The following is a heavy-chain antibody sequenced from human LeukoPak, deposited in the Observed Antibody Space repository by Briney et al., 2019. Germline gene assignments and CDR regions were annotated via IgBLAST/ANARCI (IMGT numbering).Heavy chain of an antibody. CDR2: IYYSGST. D-gene: IGHD5-12*01. Sequence: SETLSLTCTVSGGSISSYYWSWIRQPPGKGLEWIGYIYYSGSTNYNPSLKSRVTISVDTSKNQFSLKLSSVTAADTAVYYCAREAYSGYDWGDYYYYGMDVWGQGTTVTVSS. CDR1: GGSISSYY. J-gene: IGHJ6*02. V-gene: IGHV4-59*01. CDR3: AREAYSGYDWGDYYYYGMDV.